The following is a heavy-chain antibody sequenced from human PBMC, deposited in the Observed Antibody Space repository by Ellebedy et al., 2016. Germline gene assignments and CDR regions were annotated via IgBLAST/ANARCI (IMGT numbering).Heavy chain of an antibody. D-gene: IGHD3-22*01. CDR1: GYSFTSYW. Sequence: GESLKISXKGSGYSFTSYWIGWVRQMPGKGLEWMGIIYPGDSETRYSPSFQGQVTISADKSISTAYLQWSSLKASDTAMYYCARRGYYYDSSGYLYWYFDLWGRGTLVTVSS. J-gene: IGHJ2*01. CDR2: IYPGDSET. V-gene: IGHV5-51*01. CDR3: ARRGYYYDSSGYLYWYFDL.